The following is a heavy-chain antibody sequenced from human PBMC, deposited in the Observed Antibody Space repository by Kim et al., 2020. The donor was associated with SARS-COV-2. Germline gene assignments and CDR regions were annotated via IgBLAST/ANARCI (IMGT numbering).Heavy chain of an antibody. V-gene: IGHV5-51*01. D-gene: IGHD6-19*01. J-gene: IGHJ4*02. CDR3: ARSGWYRVTDWGY. Sequence: YSPSFQGQVTISADKSISTAYLQWSSLKASDTAMYYCARSGWYRVTDWGYWGQGTLVTVSS.